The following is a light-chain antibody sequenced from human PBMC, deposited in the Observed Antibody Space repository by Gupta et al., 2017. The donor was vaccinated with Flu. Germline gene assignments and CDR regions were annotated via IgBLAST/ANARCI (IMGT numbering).Light chain of an antibody. J-gene: IGKJ2*01. CDR2: KVS. Sequence: DVVMTKSPLSLPVTLGQTASISCRSSKSLVYSDGNTYLNWFQQRPGQSQRRLIYKVSNRDSGVPDRFSGSGSGNDFTLKSSRGEDEDVGVYYGNQGKPPYTFGQGTKLDIK. V-gene: IGKV2-30*01. CDR3: NQGKPPYT. CDR1: KSLVYSDGNTY.